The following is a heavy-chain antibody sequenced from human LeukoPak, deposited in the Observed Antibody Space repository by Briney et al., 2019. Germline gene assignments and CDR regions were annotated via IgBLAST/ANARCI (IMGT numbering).Heavy chain of an antibody. J-gene: IGHJ4*02. Sequence: SETLSLTCTVSGGSISSGDSYWSWIRQHPGKGLEWIGFIYYSGSTYYNPSLKSRVTFSVDTSKSQFSLKLSSVNAADTALYYCARAVYDYIWGSYRFDYWGQGTLVTVSS. CDR2: IYYSGST. CDR1: GGSISSGDSY. CDR3: ARAVYDYIWGSYRFDY. V-gene: IGHV4-31*03. D-gene: IGHD3-16*02.